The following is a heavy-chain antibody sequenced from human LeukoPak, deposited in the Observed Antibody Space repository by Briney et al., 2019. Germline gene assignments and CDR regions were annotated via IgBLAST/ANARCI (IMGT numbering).Heavy chain of an antibody. CDR1: GYTFTSYG. D-gene: IGHD3-9*01. V-gene: IGHV1-18*04. CDR3: ARDPLRAYYDILTGTQGNYFDY. CDR2: ISAYNGNT. Sequence: ASVKVPCKASGYTFTSYGISWVRQAPGQGLEWMGWISAYNGNTNYAQKLQGRVTMTTDTSTSTAYMELRSLRSDDTAVYYCARDPLRAYYDILTGTQGNYFDYWGQGTLATVSS. J-gene: IGHJ4*02.